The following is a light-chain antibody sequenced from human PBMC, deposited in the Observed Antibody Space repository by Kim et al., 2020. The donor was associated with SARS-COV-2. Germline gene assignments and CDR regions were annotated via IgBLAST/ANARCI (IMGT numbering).Light chain of an antibody. J-gene: IGKJ1*01. Sequence: ASVGDRVTITCRASESISKYLNWYQQKPGKAPDLLIYSISTLQRGVPSRFSGSGSGTDFTLTISTLQPEDFATYFCQQSCITPRTFGQGTKVDIK. CDR2: SIS. CDR1: ESISKY. CDR3: QQSCITPRT. V-gene: IGKV1-39*01.